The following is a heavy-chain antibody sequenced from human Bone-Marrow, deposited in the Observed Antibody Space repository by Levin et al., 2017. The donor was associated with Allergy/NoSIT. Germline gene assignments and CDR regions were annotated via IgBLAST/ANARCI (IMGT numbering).Heavy chain of an antibody. CDR3: ARDEGFLVRGVMEDNWFDP. V-gene: IGHV1-69*06. CDR2: ITPIFGKA. J-gene: IGHJ5*02. CDR1: GGTFSSYT. D-gene: IGHD3-10*01. Sequence: RGESLKISCSASGGTFSSYTITWVRQAPGQGLEWMGAITPIFGKANYAQKFQGRVTITAERSTSTAYMELSGLRHEDTAVYYCARDEGFLVRGVMEDNWFDPWGQGTLVTVSS.